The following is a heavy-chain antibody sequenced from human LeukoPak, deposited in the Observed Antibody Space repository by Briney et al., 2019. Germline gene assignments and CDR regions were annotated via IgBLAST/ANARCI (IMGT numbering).Heavy chain of an antibody. J-gene: IGHJ4*02. CDR1: GGSISSYY. D-gene: IGHD1-26*01. CDR2: IYYSGST. CDR3: AISGSYEEYYFDY. V-gene: IGHV4-59*01. Sequence: SETLSLTCTVSGGSISSYYWSWIRQPPGKGLEWIGYIYYSGSTNYNPSLKSRVTISVDTSKNQFSLKLSSVTAADTAVYYCAISGSYEEYYFDYWGQGTLVTVPS.